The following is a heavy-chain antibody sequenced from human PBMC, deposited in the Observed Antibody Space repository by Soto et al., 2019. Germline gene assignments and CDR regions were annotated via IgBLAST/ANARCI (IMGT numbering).Heavy chain of an antibody. CDR3: AREETGYCSGGSCYLIYYMDV. CDR2: ISSSSSTI. D-gene: IGHD2-15*01. CDR1: GFTFISYS. Sequence: GGSLRLSCAASGFTFISYSMNWVRQAPGKGLEWVSYISSSSSTIYYADSVKGRFTISRDNAKNSLYLQMNSLRAEDTAVYYCAREETGYCSGGSCYLIYYMDVWGKGTTVTVSS. V-gene: IGHV3-48*01. J-gene: IGHJ6*03.